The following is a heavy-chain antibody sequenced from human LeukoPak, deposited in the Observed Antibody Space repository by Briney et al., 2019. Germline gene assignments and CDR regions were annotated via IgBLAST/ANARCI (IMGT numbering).Heavy chain of an antibody. Sequence: PGGSLRLSCAASGLTFSSYTMNWVRQAPGKGLEYVSTITGNGGSTYYADSVKGRFTISRDNSKNTLYLQMGSLRAEDMAVYYCARGYCISTSCYRYFDLWGRGTLVTVSS. CDR3: ARGYCISTSCYRYFDL. V-gene: IGHV3-64*02. D-gene: IGHD2-2*01. CDR2: ITGNGGST. J-gene: IGHJ2*01. CDR1: GLTFSSYT.